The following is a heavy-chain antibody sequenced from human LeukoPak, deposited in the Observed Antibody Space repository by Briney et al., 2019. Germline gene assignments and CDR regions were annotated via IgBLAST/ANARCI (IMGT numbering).Heavy chain of an antibody. CDR1: GFTFSSYG. CDR3: ARDRLGLSFDY. D-gene: IGHD3-16*01. CDR2: IWYDGSNK. J-gene: IGHJ4*02. V-gene: IGHV3-33*01. Sequence: GGSLRLSCAASGFTFSSYGMHWVRQAPGKGLEWVAVIWYDGSNKYYADSVKGRFTTSRDNSKSTLYLQMSSLRAEDTAVYYCARDRLGLSFDYWGQGTLVTVSS.